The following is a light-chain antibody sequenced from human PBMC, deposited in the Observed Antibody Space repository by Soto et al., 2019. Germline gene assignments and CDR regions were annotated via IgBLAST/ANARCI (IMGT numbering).Light chain of an antibody. CDR3: QQYNSYSWA. CDR1: QSISTW. V-gene: IGKV1-5*03. CDR2: KAS. J-gene: IGKJ1*01. Sequence: DIQMTQSPSTLSASVGDRVTITCRASQSISTWLAWYQQRAGKAPKLLIYKASNLESGVPSRFSGSGSGTEFTLTISSLQPDYFATDYCQQYNSYSWAFGQGTKVEIK.